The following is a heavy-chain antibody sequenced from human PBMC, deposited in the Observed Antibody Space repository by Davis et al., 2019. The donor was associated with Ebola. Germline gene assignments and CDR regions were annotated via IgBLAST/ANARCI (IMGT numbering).Heavy chain of an antibody. CDR3: TGTVTGSSDY. CDR2: IRSKANSYAT. CDR1: GFTFSGSA. Sequence: PGGSLRLSCAASGFTFSGSAMHWVRQASGKGLEWVDRIRSKANSYATAYAASVKGRFTISRDDSKNTAYLQMNSLKTEDTAVYYCTGTVTGSSDYWGQGTLVTVSS. J-gene: IGHJ4*02. D-gene: IGHD4-17*01. V-gene: IGHV3-73*01.